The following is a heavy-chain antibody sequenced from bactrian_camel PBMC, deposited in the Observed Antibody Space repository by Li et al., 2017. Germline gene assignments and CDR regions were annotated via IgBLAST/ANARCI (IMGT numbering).Heavy chain of an antibody. D-gene: IGHD8*01. CDR3: AAECPSRPTGVGIRGDQFAY. Sequence: VQLVESGGGSVQAGWSLRLSCAASGYTVSSGCMGWFRQAPGKEREGVAIIGSSSSTGYADSAKGRFTVSKDNAKNTLYLQMNSLQPVDTGMYYCAAECPSRPTGVGIRGDQFAYWGQGTQVTVS. J-gene: IGHJ6*01. V-gene: IGHV3S55*01. CDR1: GYTVSSGC. CDR2: IGSSSST.